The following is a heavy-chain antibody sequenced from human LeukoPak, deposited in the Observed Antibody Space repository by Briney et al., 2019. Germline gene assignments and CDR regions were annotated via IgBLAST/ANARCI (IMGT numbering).Heavy chain of an antibody. J-gene: IGHJ3*02. Sequence: PSETLSLTCTVSGGSISSYYWSWIRQPPGKGLEWLGYIYYSGSTNCNPSLKSRVTKSVDTSKNQFSLKLSSVTAADTALYYCARTKFDTTILARYDAFDIWGQGTMVSVSS. CDR3: ARTKFDTTILARYDAFDI. D-gene: IGHD2-15*01. CDR1: GGSISSYY. V-gene: IGHV4-59*08. CDR2: IYYSGST.